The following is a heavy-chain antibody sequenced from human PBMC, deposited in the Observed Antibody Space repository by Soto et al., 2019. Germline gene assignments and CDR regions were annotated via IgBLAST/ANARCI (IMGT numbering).Heavy chain of an antibody. CDR2: IYYSGST. CDR1: GGSISIYY. Sequence: SETLSLTCTISGGSISIYYWIFIRHPPVKGLEWIGYIYYSGSTNYNPALKSRVTISVDTSKNQFSLKLSSVTAADTAAYYCAREYYDILTGYYRFDYWGQGTLVTVSS. V-gene: IGHV4-59*01. D-gene: IGHD3-9*01. CDR3: AREYYDILTGYYRFDY. J-gene: IGHJ4*02.